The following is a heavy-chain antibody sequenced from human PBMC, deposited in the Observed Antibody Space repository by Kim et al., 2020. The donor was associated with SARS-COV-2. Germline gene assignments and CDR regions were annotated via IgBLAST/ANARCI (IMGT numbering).Heavy chain of an antibody. V-gene: IGHV6-1*01. Sequence: SQTLSLTCAISGDSVSSNSAAWNWIRQSPSRGLEWLGGTYYRSKWYNDYAVSVKSRITINPDTSKNQFSLQLNSVTPEDTAVYYCTRGSSIAARHAFDIWGQGTMVTVSS. J-gene: IGHJ3*02. D-gene: IGHD6-6*01. CDR3: TRGSSIAARHAFDI. CDR1: GDSVSSNSAA. CDR2: TYYRSKWYN.